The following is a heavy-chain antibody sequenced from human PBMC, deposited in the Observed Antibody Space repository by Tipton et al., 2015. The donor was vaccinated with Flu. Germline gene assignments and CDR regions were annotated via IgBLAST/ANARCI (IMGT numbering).Heavy chain of an antibody. D-gene: IGHD4-11*01. CDR2: INHSGST. Sequence: TLSLTCAVCGGSFSGYYWSWIRQPPGKGLEWIGEINHSGSTNYNPSLKSRVTISVDTSKNQFSLKLSSVTAADTAVFYCASHSYSRGRAGHWGQGTLVTVSS. CDR3: ASHSYSRGRAGH. V-gene: IGHV4-34*01. J-gene: IGHJ4*02. CDR1: GGSFSGYY.